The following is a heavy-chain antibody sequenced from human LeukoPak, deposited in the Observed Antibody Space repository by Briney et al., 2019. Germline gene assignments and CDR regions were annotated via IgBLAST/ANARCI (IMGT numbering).Heavy chain of an antibody. D-gene: IGHD6-19*01. Sequence: GGSLRLSCAATGFTFSSYAMSWVRQAPGKGLEWVSAISGSGGSTYYADSVKGRFTISRDNSKNTLYLQMNSLRADDTAVYYCAKAGAVAARGFDYWGQGTLVTVSS. J-gene: IGHJ4*02. CDR3: AKAGAVAARGFDY. V-gene: IGHV3-23*01. CDR1: GFTFSSYA. CDR2: ISGSGGST.